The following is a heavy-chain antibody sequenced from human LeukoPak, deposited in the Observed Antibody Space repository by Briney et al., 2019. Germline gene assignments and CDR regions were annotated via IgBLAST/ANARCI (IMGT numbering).Heavy chain of an antibody. CDR1: GYTFTGYY. J-gene: IGHJ4*02. CDR3: ARDHLRGESTGGYHFDY. Sequence: GASVKVSCKASGYTFTGYYMHWVRQAPGQGLEWMGRINPNTGGTNYAQKFLGRVTMTRDTSISTAYMELSRLRSDDTAVFYCARDHLRGESTGGYHFDYWGQGTLVTVSS. CDR2: INPNTGGT. V-gene: IGHV1-2*06. D-gene: IGHD3-16*02.